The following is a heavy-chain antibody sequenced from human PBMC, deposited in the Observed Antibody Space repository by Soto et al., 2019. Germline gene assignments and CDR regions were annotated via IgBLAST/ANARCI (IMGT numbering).Heavy chain of an antibody. V-gene: IGHV4-31*03. CDR2: IYYSGST. D-gene: IGHD3-22*01. CDR1: GGSITRGGYY. CDR3: ARVVENSYDGSGDYYFDS. Sequence: SETLSLTCTVSGGSITRGGYYWSWIRQHPGKGREWIGYIYYSGSTYYNPSLKSRVAISLDTSKSQFSLKLGSVTAADTAVYFCARVVENSYDGSGDYYFDSWGQGTLVTVSS. J-gene: IGHJ4*02.